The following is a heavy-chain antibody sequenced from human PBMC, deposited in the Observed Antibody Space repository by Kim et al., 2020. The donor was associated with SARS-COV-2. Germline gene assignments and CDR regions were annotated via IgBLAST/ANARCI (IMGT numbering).Heavy chain of an antibody. CDR3: ARDRSATVTFSDAFDI. Sequence: SLKRRVTMSVDTSKDQFSLKLSSVTAADTAVYYCARDRSATVTFSDAFDIWGQGTMVTVSS. J-gene: IGHJ3*02. V-gene: IGHV4-30-2*05. D-gene: IGHD4-17*01.